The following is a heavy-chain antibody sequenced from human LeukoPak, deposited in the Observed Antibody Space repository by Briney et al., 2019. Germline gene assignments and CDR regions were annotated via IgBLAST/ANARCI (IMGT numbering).Heavy chain of an antibody. CDR3: AGYSGRYPYYVDV. Sequence: GGSLRLSCAASGFTVSSNYMTWVRQAPGKGLEWVSVMYTLGNTYYADSVRGRFTISRDNSKNTLYLQMNSLRAEDTAVYCCAGYSGRYPYYVDVWGKGTTVTISS. V-gene: IGHV3-66*01. CDR1: GFTVSSNY. CDR2: MYTLGNT. J-gene: IGHJ6*03. D-gene: IGHD1-26*01.